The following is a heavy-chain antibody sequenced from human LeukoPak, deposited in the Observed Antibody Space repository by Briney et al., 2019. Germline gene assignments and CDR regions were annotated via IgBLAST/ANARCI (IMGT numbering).Heavy chain of an antibody. CDR1: VYSLTNNYW. D-gene: IGHD3-22*01. Sequence: PSETLSLTRAVSVYSLTNNYWWAWIRQTPGKGLEWIGSLHHSGSTSYNPSLNSRVTIEVNTSKNQFSLRLGSVTGADTAVYYCARVGGDDSTGHYSVDYWGQGTLVSVSS. J-gene: IGHJ4*02. CDR2: LHHSGST. CDR3: ARVGGDDSTGHYSVDY. V-gene: IGHV4-38-2*01.